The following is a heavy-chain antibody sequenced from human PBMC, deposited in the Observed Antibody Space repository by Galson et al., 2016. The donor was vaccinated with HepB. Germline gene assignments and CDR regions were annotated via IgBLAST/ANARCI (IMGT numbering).Heavy chain of an antibody. D-gene: IGHD4-17*01. V-gene: IGHV3-23*01. CDR1: GFTFAGYA. Sequence: LRLSCAASGFTFAGYAMSWVRQAPGKGLEWVSSIGGSGQNTYYADSVKGRFTSSRDNSKNTLYLQMNSLKAEDTAIYYCTRVGPTGYYFDFWGQGALVTVSS. CDR3: TRVGPTGYYFDF. CDR2: IGGSGQNT. J-gene: IGHJ4*02.